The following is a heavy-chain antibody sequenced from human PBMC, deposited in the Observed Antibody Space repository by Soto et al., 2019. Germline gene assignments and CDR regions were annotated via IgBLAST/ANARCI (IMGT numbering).Heavy chain of an antibody. V-gene: IGHV5-51*01. CDR1: GYSFTSYW. Sequence: GESLKISCKGSGYSFTSYWIGWVRQMPGKGLEWVGIIYPGDSDTRYSPSFQGQGTISADKSITTAYLQCSSLKASDTLLYYCARQGGNGSSGGCIWYDPWGEATRVTVSS. J-gene: IGHJ5*02. CDR3: ARQGGNGSSGGCIWYDP. CDR2: IYPGDSDT. D-gene: IGHD3-10*01.